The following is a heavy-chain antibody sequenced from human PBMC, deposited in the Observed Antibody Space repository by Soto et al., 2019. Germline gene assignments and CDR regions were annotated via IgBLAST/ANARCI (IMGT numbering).Heavy chain of an antibody. CDR1: GFTFSSYG. Sequence: QVQLVESGGGVVQPGRSLRLSCAASGFTFSSYGMHRVRQAPGKGLEWVAVISYDGSNKYYADSVKGRFTISRDNSKNTLYLQMNSLRAEDTAVYYCAKEHGYKYYFDYWGQGTLVTVSS. CDR2: ISYDGSNK. CDR3: AKEHGYKYYFDY. J-gene: IGHJ4*02. V-gene: IGHV3-30*18. D-gene: IGHD5-12*01.